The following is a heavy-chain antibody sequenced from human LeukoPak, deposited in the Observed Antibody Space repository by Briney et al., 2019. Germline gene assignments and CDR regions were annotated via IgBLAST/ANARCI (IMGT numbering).Heavy chain of an antibody. CDR3: ARSYDFWSGPPFDP. CDR1: GYTFTGHY. D-gene: IGHD3-3*01. CDR2: INPNSGGT. Sequence: VASVKVSCKASGYTFTGHYMHWVRQAPGQGREWMGWINPNSGGTKYAQKFQGRVTLTRDTSISTAYMELSRLRCDDTAVYYCARSYDFWSGPPFDPWGQGTLVTVSS. V-gene: IGHV1-2*02. J-gene: IGHJ5*02.